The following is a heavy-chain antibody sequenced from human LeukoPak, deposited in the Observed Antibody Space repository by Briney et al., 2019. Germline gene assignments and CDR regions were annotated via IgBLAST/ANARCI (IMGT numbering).Heavy chain of an antibody. CDR2: INPNSGGT. Sequence: ASVKVSCKASGYTFTGYYMHWVRQAPGQGLEWMGWINPNSGGTNYAQKFQGRVTMTRDTSISTAYMELSRLRSDDTAVYYCARDPFPRRGWFDPWGQGTLVTVSS. V-gene: IGHV1-2*02. CDR3: ARDPFPRRGWFDP. D-gene: IGHD3-3*02. CDR1: GYTFTGYY. J-gene: IGHJ5*02.